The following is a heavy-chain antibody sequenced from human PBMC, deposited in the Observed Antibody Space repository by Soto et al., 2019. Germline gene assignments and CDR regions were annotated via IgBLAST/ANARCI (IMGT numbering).Heavy chain of an antibody. CDR2: IIPIFGTA. D-gene: IGHD3-16*01. J-gene: IGHJ3*02. Sequence: GASVQLSCKASGGSISSYAISWVRQAPKQGLEWMGRIIPIFGTANYAQKFQGRVTITADESTSTAYMELSSLRSEDTAVYYCVRDRRLEMAKIWGADAFDIWGQGTMVT. V-gene: IGHV1-69*13. CDR3: VRDRRLEMAKIWGADAFDI. CDR1: GGSISSYA.